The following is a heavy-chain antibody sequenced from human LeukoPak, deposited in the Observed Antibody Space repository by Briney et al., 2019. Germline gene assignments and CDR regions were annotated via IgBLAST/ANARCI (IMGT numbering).Heavy chain of an antibody. D-gene: IGHD1-26*01. CDR1: GYTFTSYN. V-gene: IGHV1-2*02. CDR2: INPPGGT. J-gene: IGHJ4*02. Sequence: ASVKVSCKASGYTFTSYNIHWVRQAPGQGLEWMGWINPPGGTNYAQNFQGRVTMTRDTSISTAYMELGSLTSDDTAVYFCVRGGGTAHFDYWGQGTLVTVSS. CDR3: VRGGGTAHFDY.